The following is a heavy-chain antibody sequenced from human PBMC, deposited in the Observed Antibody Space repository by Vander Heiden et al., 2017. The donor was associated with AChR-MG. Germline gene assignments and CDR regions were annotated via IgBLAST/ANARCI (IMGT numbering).Heavy chain of an antibody. CDR3: ATGTDAAWELHHS. CDR2: IQGIGGT. J-gene: IGHJ4*02. V-gene: IGHV4-34*01. D-gene: IGHD1-26*01. CDR1: GGSFTDYY. Sequence: QVQLQQWGAGLLKPSETLSPTCAVHGGSFTDYYWSWIRQPPGKGLEWIGDIQGIGGTNYNPSLESRVAISVDTSKNQFSLKLTSVTAADTAVYYCATGTDAAWELHHSWGQGTLVTVSS.